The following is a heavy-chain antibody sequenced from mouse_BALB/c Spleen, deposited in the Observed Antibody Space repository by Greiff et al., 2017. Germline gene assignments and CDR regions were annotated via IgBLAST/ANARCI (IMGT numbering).Heavy chain of an antibody. CDR3: ARPRDYAMDY. V-gene: IGHV5-12-1*01. Sequence: EVKVVESGGGLVKPGGSLKLSCAASGFAFSSYDMSWVRQTPEKRLEWVAYISSGGGSTYYPDTVKGRFTISRDNAKNTLYLQMSSLKSEDTAMYYCARPRDYAMDYWGQGTSVTVSS. CDR1: GFAFSSYD. J-gene: IGHJ4*01. CDR2: ISSGGGST.